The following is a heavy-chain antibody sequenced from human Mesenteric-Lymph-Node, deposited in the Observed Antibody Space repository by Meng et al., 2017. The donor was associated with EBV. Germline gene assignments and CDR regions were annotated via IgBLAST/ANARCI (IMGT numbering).Heavy chain of an antibody. D-gene: IGHD3-16*01. V-gene: IGHV4-34*01. CDR2: VNHAGTT. J-gene: IGHJ5*02. CDR3: AALGSFASSIDP. CDR1: GGSFSDYY. Sequence: QVQLHQWGAGLLKPSGTLSLTCAVYGGSFSDYYWTWIRQPPGKGLEWIGEVNHAGTTIYNPSLESRVTISVDTSKNQFSLKLTSVTAADTAVYFCAALGSFASSIDPWGQGTLVTVSS.